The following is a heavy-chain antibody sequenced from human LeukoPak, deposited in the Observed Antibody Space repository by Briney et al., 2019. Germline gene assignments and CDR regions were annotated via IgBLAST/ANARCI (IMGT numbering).Heavy chain of an antibody. CDR3: ARRTDILTGYDY. D-gene: IGHD3-9*01. V-gene: IGHV4-34*01. CDR1: GGSFSGYY. CDR2: INHSGST. J-gene: IGHJ4*02. Sequence: SETLSLTCAVYGGSFSGYYWSWIRQPPGKGLEWIGEINHSGSTNYNPSLKSRVTISVDTSKNQFSLKLSSVTAADTAVYYCARRTDILTGYDYWGQGTLVTVSS.